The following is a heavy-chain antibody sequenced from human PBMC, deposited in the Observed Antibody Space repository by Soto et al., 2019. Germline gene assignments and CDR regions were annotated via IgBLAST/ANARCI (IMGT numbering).Heavy chain of an antibody. CDR3: AKEEYDSSGYYLA. CDR1: VFTFSSYA. Sequence: GWSLRLSCASSVFTFSSYAMSWVRQAPGKGLEWVSAISGSGGSTYYADSVKGRFTISRDNSKNTLYLQMNSLRAEDTAVYYCAKEEYDSSGYYLAWGQGTLVTVSS. J-gene: IGHJ5*02. CDR2: ISGSGGST. V-gene: IGHV3-23*01. D-gene: IGHD3-22*01.